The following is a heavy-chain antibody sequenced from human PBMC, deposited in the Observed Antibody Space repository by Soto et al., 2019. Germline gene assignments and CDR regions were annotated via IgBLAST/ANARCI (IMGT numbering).Heavy chain of an antibody. CDR2: ISSGSTNI. CDR1: GFTFSDFY. Sequence: QVQLVESGGGLVKPGGSLRLSCAASGFTFSDFYMSWIRQAPGKGLEWISYISSGSTNIFYADSVKGRFTVSMDNAKNSVYLQMDSLRAEDTAVYYCARDRNAAGSDYWGQGTLVTVSS. V-gene: IGHV3-11*01. J-gene: IGHJ4*02. CDR3: ARDRNAAGSDY. D-gene: IGHD1-1*01.